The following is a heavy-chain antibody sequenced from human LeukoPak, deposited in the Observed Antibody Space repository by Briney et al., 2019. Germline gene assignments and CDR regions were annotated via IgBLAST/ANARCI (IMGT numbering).Heavy chain of an antibody. D-gene: IGHD6-6*01. V-gene: IGHV1-18*01. CDR1: LYTFTRYG. J-gene: IGHJ6*03. CDR3: ATHSTRIAVRPSDYYYYMDV. CDR2: ISGYNGNT. Sequence: ASVKVSCTASLYTFTRYGITGVRQAAGHGLEGWGWISGYNGNTKYAQKLQGRVTMTTDTSTSTAYMEMRSLRSDDTAVYYCATHSTRIAVRPSDYYYYMDVWGKGTTVTVSS.